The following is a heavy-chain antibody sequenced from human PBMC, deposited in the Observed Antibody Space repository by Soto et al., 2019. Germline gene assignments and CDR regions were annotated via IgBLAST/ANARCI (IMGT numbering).Heavy chain of an antibody. Sequence: GESLKISCNGSGYSFTSYWISWVRQMPGKGLEWMGRIDPSDSYTNYSPSFQGHVTISADKSISTAYLQWSSLKASDTAMYYCATLLIAAAGSETFDYWGQGTLVTVSS. D-gene: IGHD6-13*01. CDR2: IDPSDSYT. J-gene: IGHJ4*02. V-gene: IGHV5-10-1*01. CDR3: ATLLIAAAGSETFDY. CDR1: GYSFTSYW.